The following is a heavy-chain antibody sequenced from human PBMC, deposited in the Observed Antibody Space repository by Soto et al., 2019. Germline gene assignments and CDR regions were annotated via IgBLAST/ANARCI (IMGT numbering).Heavy chain of an antibody. CDR3: ARESAGRSVFESSGDFDD. CDR2: INPSVGST. V-gene: IGHV1-46*01. CDR1: GYFFASYS. Sequence: QVQLVQSGAEVKKPGASVKVSCKASGYFFASYSMHWVRQAPGHGLEWMGMINPSVGSTSHAQKFQGRVTMTRDTSTSTVYLDLSSLRSEDTAIYFCARESAGRSVFESSGDFDDWGQGTLVTVSS. D-gene: IGHD3-22*01. J-gene: IGHJ4*02.